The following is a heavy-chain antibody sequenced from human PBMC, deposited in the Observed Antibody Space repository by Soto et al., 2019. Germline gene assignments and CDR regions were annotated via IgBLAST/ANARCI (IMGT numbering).Heavy chain of an antibody. J-gene: IGHJ5*02. Sequence: SETLSLTCAVYGGSFSGYYWSWIRQPPGKGLEWIGEINHSGSTNYNPSLKSRVTISVDTSKNQFSLKLSSVTAADTAVYYCVREDQNWFDPWGQGTLVTVSS. CDR1: GGSFSGYY. CDR3: VREDQNWFDP. V-gene: IGHV4-34*01. CDR2: INHSGST.